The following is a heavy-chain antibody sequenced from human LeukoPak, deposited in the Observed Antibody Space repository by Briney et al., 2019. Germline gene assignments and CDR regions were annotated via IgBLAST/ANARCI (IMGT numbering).Heavy chain of an antibody. CDR3: ARDPGYSSSWDV. J-gene: IGHJ4*02. V-gene: IGHV4-61*02. CDR2: IYTSGNT. Sequence: SETLSLTCTVSGGSISSGSYFWSWIRQPAGKGLEWIGRIYTSGNTSYNPSLKSRVTISVDTSKNQFSLKLSSVTAADTAVYYCARDPGYSSSWDVWGQGTLVTVSS. CDR1: GGSISSGSYF. D-gene: IGHD6-13*01.